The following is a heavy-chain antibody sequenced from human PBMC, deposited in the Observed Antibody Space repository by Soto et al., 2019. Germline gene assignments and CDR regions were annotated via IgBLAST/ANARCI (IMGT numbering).Heavy chain of an antibody. J-gene: IGHJ6*02. D-gene: IGHD3-16*01. CDR2: IRSKANSYAT. CDR3: TRHIHDYVWGPLRGMDV. V-gene: IGHV3-73*01. CDR1: GFTFSGSA. Sequence: GGSLRLSCAASGFTFSGSAMHWVRQASGKGLEWVGRIRSKANSYATAYAASVKGRFTISRDDSKNTAYLQMNSLKTEDTAVYYCTRHIHDYVWGPLRGMDVWGHGTTVTVSS.